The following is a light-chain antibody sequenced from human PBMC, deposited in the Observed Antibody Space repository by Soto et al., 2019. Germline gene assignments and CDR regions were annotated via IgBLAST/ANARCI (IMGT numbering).Light chain of an antibody. CDR2: DVS. J-gene: IGLJ1*01. Sequence: QSALTQPASVSGSPGQSITISCTGTSSDVGGYNYVSWYQQHPGKAPKLMIYDVSNRPSGVSNRFSGSKSGNTASLTISGLLAEDEADYYCSSYTSSSTLVFGTGTKVTVL. CDR1: SSDVGGYNY. V-gene: IGLV2-14*01. CDR3: SSYTSSSTLV.